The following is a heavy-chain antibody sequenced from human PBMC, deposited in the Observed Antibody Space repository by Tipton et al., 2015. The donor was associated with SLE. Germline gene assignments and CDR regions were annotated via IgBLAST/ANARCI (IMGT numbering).Heavy chain of an antibody. Sequence: GSLRLSCAASGFTFSSYAMSWVRQAPGKGLEWVSTISGSGGGTYYADSVKGRFTISRNNSKNTLYLQMNSLRAEDTAVYYCAKGGREMVRGVISASNFDYWGQGTLVTVSS. V-gene: IGHV3-23*01. J-gene: IGHJ4*02. CDR2: ISGSGGGT. D-gene: IGHD3-10*01. CDR3: AKGGREMVRGVISASNFDY. CDR1: GFTFSSYA.